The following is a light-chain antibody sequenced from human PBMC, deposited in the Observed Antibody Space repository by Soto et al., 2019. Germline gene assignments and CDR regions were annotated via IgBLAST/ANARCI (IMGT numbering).Light chain of an antibody. J-gene: IGKJ1*01. Sequence: DIVMTQSPLSLPVTPGEPASISCRSSQSLLHSNGYDYLAWYLQKPGQSPQLLVYLGSNRASGVPGRLSCWGSSTDFTTKSSRGEAEGVGVYYCMQAIQSWTFGQGTKVEIK. V-gene: IGKV2-28*01. CDR3: MQAIQSWT. CDR2: LGS. CDR1: QSLLHSNGYDY.